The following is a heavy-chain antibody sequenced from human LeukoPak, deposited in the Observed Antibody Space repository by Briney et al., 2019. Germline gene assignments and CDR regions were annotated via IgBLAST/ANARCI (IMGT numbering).Heavy chain of an antibody. CDR1: GGTFSSYA. CDR3: ATLGRPRFGAYDY. Sequence: SVKVSCKASGGTFSSYAISWVRQAPGQGLEGLGGIIPIFGTANYAQKFQGRVTITTDESTSTAYMELSSLRSEDTAVYYCATLGRPRFGAYDYWGQGTLVTVSS. V-gene: IGHV1-69*05. D-gene: IGHD3-10*01. J-gene: IGHJ4*02. CDR2: IIPIFGTA.